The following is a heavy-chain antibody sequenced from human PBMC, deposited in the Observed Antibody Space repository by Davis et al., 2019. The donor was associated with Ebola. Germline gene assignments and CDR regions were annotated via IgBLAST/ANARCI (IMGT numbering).Heavy chain of an antibody. J-gene: IGHJ5*02. CDR3: ARDNSRTLYYDILTGYYAGNWFDP. Sequence: GESLKISCAASGFTFSSYAMHWVRQAPGKGLEWVAVISYDGSNKYYADSVKGRFTISRDNSKNTLYLQMNSLRAEDTAVYYCARDNSRTLYYDILTGYYAGNWFDPWGQGTLVTVSS. CDR1: GFTFSSYA. D-gene: IGHD3-9*01. CDR2: ISYDGSNK. V-gene: IGHV3-30*04.